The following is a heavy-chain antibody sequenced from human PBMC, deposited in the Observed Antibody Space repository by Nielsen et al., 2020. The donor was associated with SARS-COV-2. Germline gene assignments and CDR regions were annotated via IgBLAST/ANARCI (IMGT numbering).Heavy chain of an antibody. CDR1: GGSISSYY. D-gene: IGHD2-21*02. J-gene: IGHJ5*02. CDR3: ARLGCGGDCYSPTGGESWFDP. CDR2: IYYSGST. V-gene: IGHV4-59*01. Sequence: SETLSLTCTVSGGSISSYYWSWIRQPPGKGLEWIGYIYYSGSTNYNPSLKSRVTISVDTSKNQFSLKLSSVTAADTAVYYCARLGCGGDCYSPTGGESWFDPWGQGTLVTSPQ.